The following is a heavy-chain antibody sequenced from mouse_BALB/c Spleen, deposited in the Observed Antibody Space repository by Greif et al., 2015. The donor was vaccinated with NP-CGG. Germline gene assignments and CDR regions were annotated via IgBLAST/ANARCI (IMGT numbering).Heavy chain of an antibody. CDR2: IRNKANGYTT. Sequence: EVQGVESGGGLVQPGGSLRLSCATSGFTFTDYYMSWVRQPPGKALEWLGFIRNKANGYTTEYSASVKGRFTISRDNSQSILYLQMNTLRAEDSATYYCARDRDDGYYVGYAMDYWGQGTSVTVSS. J-gene: IGHJ4*01. D-gene: IGHD2-3*01. CDR3: ARDRDDGYYVGYAMDY. V-gene: IGHV7-3*02. CDR1: GFTFTDYY.